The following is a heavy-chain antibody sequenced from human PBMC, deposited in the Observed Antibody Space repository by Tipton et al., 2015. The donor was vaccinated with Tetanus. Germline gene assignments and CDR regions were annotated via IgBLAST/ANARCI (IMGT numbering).Heavy chain of an antibody. CDR1: GGSISSSNW. J-gene: IGHJ3*02. Sequence: TLSLTCAVSGGSISSSNWWSWVRQPPGKGLEWIGEIYHSGSTNYNPSLKSRVTISVDTSKNQFSLKLSSVTAADTAVYYCARRRDGSRGDAFDIWGQGTMVTVSS. V-gene: IGHV4-4*02. CDR3: ARRRDGSRGDAFDI. CDR2: IYHSGST. D-gene: IGHD5-24*01.